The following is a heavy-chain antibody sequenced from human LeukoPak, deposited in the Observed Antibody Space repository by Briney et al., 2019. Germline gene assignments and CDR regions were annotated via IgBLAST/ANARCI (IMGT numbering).Heavy chain of an antibody. V-gene: IGHV4-34*01. CDR3: ARFGDCSDGLCFYYLDP. J-gene: IGHJ5*02. D-gene: IGHD2-15*01. Sequence: SETLSLTCAAYGGSFNNSYWTWIRQSPGKGLEWIGEINHNGTTRYNKPLKSRVTISIDASKNQFSLKLYAVTAADTAVYYCARFGDCSDGLCFYYLDPWGQGTLVTVSS. CDR1: GGSFNNSY. CDR2: INHNGTT.